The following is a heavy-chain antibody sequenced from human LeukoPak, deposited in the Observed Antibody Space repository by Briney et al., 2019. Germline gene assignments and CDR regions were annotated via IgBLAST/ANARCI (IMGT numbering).Heavy chain of an antibody. Sequence: GGSLRLSCAASGFTFSSYAMSWVRQAPGKGLEWVSGISGSGGSTYYPDSVKGRITISRDNSKNTLNLQMNRLRAEDTAVYCCTKGGSYRSYYDYWGQGPLVTVSS. CDR1: GFTFSSYA. V-gene: IGHV3-23*01. J-gene: IGHJ4*02. CDR2: ISGSGGST. D-gene: IGHD3-16*02. CDR3: TKGGSYRSYYDY.